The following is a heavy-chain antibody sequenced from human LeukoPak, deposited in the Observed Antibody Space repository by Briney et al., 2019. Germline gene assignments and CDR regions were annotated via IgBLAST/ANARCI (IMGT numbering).Heavy chain of an antibody. CDR1: GDSISNYH. D-gene: IGHD2-2*01. V-gene: IGHV4-4*09. Sequence: SEALSLTCRVSGDSISNYHWSWIREPPGEGGGWVGYVYSRGSTYYSPSLKGRVAMSVDGSKNNFSLILTSVPAADTAVYYCARLADCRITTCWGYWFDPWGQGTLVTVSS. CDR2: VYSRGST. J-gene: IGHJ5*02. CDR3: ARLADCRITTCWGYWFDP.